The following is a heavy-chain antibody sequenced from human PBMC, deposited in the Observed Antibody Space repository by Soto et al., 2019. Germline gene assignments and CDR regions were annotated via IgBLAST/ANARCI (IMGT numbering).Heavy chain of an antibody. D-gene: IGHD3-3*01. CDR2: IYYSGST. CDR3: ASITYYDFWSGYYTLDY. CDR1: GGSVSSGSYY. V-gene: IGHV4-61*01. Sequence: QVQLQESGPGLVKPSETLSLTCTVSGGSVSSGSYYWSWIRQPPGKGLEWIGYIYYSGSTNYNPSLKSRVTLSVDTSKNQFSLKLSSVTAADTAVYYCASITYYDFWSGYYTLDYWGQGTLVTVSS. J-gene: IGHJ4*02.